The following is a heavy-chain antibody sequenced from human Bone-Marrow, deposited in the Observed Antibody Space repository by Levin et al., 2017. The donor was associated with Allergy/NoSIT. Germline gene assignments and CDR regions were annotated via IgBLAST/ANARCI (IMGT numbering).Heavy chain of an antibody. CDR2: INSWTGDT. CDR1: GYKFIDFF. J-gene: IGHJ4*02. D-gene: IGHD1-7*01. Sequence: PGESLKISCKTSGYKFIDFFVHWVRQAPGQGLEWMGWINSWTGDTNYAQAFQGRVTLTRDTSISTAYMELTGLRSDDTAVYYCTRPRAAATGTNFVFWGQGSLVTVSS. CDR3: TRPRAAATGTNFVF. V-gene: IGHV1-2*02.